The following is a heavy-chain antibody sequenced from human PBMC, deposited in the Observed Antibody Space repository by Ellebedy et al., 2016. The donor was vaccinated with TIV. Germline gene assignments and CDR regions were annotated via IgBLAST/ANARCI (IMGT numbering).Heavy chain of an antibody. D-gene: IGHD2/OR15-2a*01. J-gene: IGHJ5*02. V-gene: IGHV1-18*04. Sequence: ASVKVSCKASGYTFTNYGITRVRQAPGQGLEWMGWISAYNGDTNYAQKFQGRVTMTTDTFTNTAYMELRSLRSDDTAVYYCARGFYERFDPWGQGTLVTVSS. CDR1: GYTFTNYG. CDR3: ARGFYERFDP. CDR2: ISAYNGDT.